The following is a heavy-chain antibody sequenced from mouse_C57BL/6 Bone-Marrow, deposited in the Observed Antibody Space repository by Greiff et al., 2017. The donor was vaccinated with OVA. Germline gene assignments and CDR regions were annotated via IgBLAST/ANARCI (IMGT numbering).Heavy chain of an antibody. V-gene: IGHV1-26*01. CDR2: INPNNGGT. CDR3: ARSSATVVDYYAMDY. Sequence: VQLQQSGPELVKPGASVKISCKASGYTFTDYYMNWVKQSHGKSLEWIGDINPNNGGTSYNQKFKGKATLTVAKSSSTAYMELSSLTSEDSADDYCARSSATVVDYYAMDYWGQGTSVTVSS. J-gene: IGHJ4*01. CDR1: GYTFTDYY. D-gene: IGHD1-1*01.